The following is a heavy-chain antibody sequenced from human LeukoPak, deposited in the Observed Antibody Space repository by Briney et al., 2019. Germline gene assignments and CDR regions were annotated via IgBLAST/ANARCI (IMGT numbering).Heavy chain of an antibody. Sequence: SVKVSCKASGYTFAGYYMHWVRQAPGQGLEWMGWINPNSGGTNYAQKFQGRVTMTRDTSISTAYMELSRLRSDDTAVYYCARDKAAAAGTDCWGQGTLVTVSS. CDR2: INPNSGGT. CDR3: ARDKAAAAGTDC. D-gene: IGHD6-13*01. CDR1: GYTFAGYY. V-gene: IGHV1-2*02. J-gene: IGHJ4*02.